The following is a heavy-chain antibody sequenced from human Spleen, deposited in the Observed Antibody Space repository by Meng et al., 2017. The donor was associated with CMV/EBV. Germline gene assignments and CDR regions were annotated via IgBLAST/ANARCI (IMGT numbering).Heavy chain of an antibody. CDR1: GFTFSDYY. CDR3: ARSWDGMDV. J-gene: IGHJ6*02. D-gene: IGHD3-16*01. Sequence: GESLKISCAASGFTFSDYYMNWIRQAPGKGLEWVSYVSSSGKKIYYADSVKGRFTISRDNARNLLYLQMNSLKAEDTAVYYCARSWDGMDVWGQGTTVTVSS. CDR2: VSSSGKKI. V-gene: IGHV3-11*04.